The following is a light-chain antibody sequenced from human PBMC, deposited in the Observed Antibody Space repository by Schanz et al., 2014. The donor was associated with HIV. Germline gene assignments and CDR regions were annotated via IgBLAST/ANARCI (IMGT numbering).Light chain of an antibody. J-gene: IGLJ2*01. CDR3: AVWDDSLKGVV. CDR1: SSDVGGYNH. V-gene: IGLV2-8*01. CDR2: EVI. Sequence: QSALTQPPSASGSPGQSVTISCTGTSSDVGGYNHVSWYQQHPGKAPKLMIYEVIKRPSGVPDRFSGSKSGSTASLTVSGLQPEDEADYYCAVWDDSLKGVVFRGGTKLTVL.